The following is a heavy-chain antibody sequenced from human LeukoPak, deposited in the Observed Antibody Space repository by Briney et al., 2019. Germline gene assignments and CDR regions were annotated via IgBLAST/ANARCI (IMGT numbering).Heavy chain of an antibody. J-gene: IGHJ3*02. CDR1: GFTFSDHY. CDR3: AKDRIPGIAVAGTDAFDI. V-gene: IGHV3-72*01. Sequence: GGSLRLSCAASGFTFSDHYMDWVRQAPGKGLEWVGRTRNKANSYITEYAASVEGRFTISRDNSKNSLYLQMNSLRAEDTAVYYCAKDRIPGIAVAGTDAFDIWGQGTMVTVSS. D-gene: IGHD6-19*01. CDR2: TRNKANSYIT.